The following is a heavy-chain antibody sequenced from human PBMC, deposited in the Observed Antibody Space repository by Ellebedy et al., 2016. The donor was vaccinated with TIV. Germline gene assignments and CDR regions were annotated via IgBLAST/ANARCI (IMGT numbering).Heavy chain of an antibody. Sequence: SLKISCAASGFTFDDYAMHWVRQAPGKGLEWVSGITWNSGSIGYADSVKGRFTISRDNAKNSLYLQMNSLTTEDTALYYCARGWGSFEHTDYWGQGTLVTVSS. CDR1: GFTFDDYA. CDR2: ITWNSGSI. D-gene: IGHD3-16*01. CDR3: ARGWGSFEHTDY. V-gene: IGHV3-9*01. J-gene: IGHJ4*02.